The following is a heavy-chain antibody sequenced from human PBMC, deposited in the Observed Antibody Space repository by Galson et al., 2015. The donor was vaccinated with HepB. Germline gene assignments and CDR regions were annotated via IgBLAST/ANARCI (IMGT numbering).Heavy chain of an antibody. CDR1: GFTFSDYY. CDR2: ISSSGSTI. D-gene: IGHD6-6*01. J-gene: IGHJ3*02. CDR3: ARDWEVAVRPWHAFDI. V-gene: IGHV3-11*01. Sequence: SLRLSCAASGFTFSDYYMSWIRQAPGKGLEWLSYISSSGSTIDYADSVKGRFTISRDNAKNSLYLHMNSLRAEDTAVYYCARDWEVAVRPWHAFDIWGQGTMVTVS.